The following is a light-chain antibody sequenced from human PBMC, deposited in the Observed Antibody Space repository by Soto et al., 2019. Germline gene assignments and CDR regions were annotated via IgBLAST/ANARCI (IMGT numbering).Light chain of an antibody. J-gene: IGLJ3*02. CDR1: SSDVGGYNY. Sequence: QSVLTQPRSVSGSPGQSVTISCTRTSSDVGGYNYVSWYQQHPGKAPKLVIYDVSKRPSGVPDRFSGSKSGNTASLTISGLQAEDEADYYCCSYAGTSLWVFGGGTKLTVL. CDR3: CSYAGTSLWV. CDR2: DVS. V-gene: IGLV2-11*01.